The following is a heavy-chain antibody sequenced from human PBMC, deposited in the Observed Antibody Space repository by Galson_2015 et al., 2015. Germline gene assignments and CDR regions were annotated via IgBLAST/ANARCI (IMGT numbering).Heavy chain of an antibody. J-gene: IGHJ3*02. CDR1: GYTFTSYA. D-gene: IGHD4-17*01. CDR2: INPSGGTT. V-gene: IGHV1-46*01. CDR3: ARGDYVAFDI. Sequence: SVKVSCKASGYTFTSYAMNWVRQAPGQGLEWMGLINPSGGTTTYAQEFQGRVTMTRDTSTSTVYMELSSLRSEDTAVYYCARGDYVAFDIWGQGTMVTVSS.